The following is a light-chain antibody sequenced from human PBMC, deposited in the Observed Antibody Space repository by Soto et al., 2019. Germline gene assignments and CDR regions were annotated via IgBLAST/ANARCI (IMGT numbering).Light chain of an antibody. CDR1: QSISSY. Sequence: DIQMTQSPSSLSASVADRVTITCRASQSISSYLNWYQQKPGKAPKLLIYAASSLQSGVPSRFSGRGSGTDFTLTITSLQPEDFATYFCQQGYDTPITFGQGTRLEI. CDR3: QQGYDTPIT. J-gene: IGKJ5*01. V-gene: IGKV1-39*01. CDR2: AAS.